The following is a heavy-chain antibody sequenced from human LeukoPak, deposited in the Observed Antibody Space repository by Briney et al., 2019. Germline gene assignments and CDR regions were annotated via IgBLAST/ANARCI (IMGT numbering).Heavy chain of an antibody. CDR2: MNPNSGNT. CDR3: ARGLRLPTRARYYYYYMDV. J-gene: IGHJ6*03. CDR1: GYIFTSYD. V-gene: IGHV1-8*03. Sequence: ASVKVSCKASGYIFTSYDINWVRQATGQGLEWMGWMNPNSGNTGYAQKFQGRVAITRNTSISTAYMELSSLRSEDTAVYYCARGLRLPTRARYYYYYMDVWGKGTTVTVSS.